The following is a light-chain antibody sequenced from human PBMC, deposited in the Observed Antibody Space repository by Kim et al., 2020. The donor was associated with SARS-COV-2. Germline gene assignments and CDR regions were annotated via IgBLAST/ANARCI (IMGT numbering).Light chain of an antibody. Sequence: GQSITISGTGTSSYMGAYDYGSWCQQHPGKAPKLMFFHVTKRPSGVSSRFSGYKSANAASLTISGLQAEDEADYYCSSYTNSDSWVFGGGTQLTVL. V-gene: IGLV2-14*04. CDR3: SSYTNSDSWV. CDR1: SSYMGAYDY. CDR2: HVT. J-gene: IGLJ3*02.